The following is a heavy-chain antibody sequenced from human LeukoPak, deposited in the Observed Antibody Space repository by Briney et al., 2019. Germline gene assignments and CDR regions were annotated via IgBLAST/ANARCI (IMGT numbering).Heavy chain of an antibody. CDR2: INHSGST. J-gene: IGHJ4*02. Sequence: SETLSLTCAVYGGSFSGYYWSWIRQPPGKGLEWIGEINHSGSTNYNPSLKSRVTISVDTSKNQFSLKLSSVTAADTAVYYCARPAAEGGYFDYWGQGTLVTVSS. CDR3: ARPAAEGGYFDY. V-gene: IGHV4-34*01. CDR1: GGSFSGYY. D-gene: IGHD2-15*01.